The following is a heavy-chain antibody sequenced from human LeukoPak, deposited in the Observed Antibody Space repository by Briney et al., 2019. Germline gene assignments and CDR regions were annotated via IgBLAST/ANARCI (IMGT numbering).Heavy chain of an antibody. CDR2: ISGSGGST. Sequence: GGSLRLSCAASGFTFSSYAMSWVRQAPGKGLEWVSAISGSGGSTYYADSVKGRFTISRDNSKSIAYLQMNSLITDDTAVYYCSRGPIQLWVHNAMDVWGQGTTVTVSS. J-gene: IGHJ6*02. CDR3: SRGPIQLWVHNAMDV. V-gene: IGHV3-23*01. CDR1: GFTFSSYA. D-gene: IGHD1-1*01.